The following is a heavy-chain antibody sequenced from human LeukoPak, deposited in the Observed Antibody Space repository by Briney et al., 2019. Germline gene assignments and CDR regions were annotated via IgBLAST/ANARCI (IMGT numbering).Heavy chain of an antibody. CDR3: ASYASGYNWLGV. CDR2: IHPGTGDT. D-gene: IGHD3-10*01. Sequence: GASVKVSCKASGHTFTTYYIHWVRQAPGQGLEWMGWIHPGTGDTNYAQKFQDRVTVTRDTSIATAYMDLIRLTSDDTAVYYCASYASGYNWLGVWGQGTLVTVSS. V-gene: IGHV1-2*02. CDR1: GHTFTTYY. J-gene: IGHJ5*02.